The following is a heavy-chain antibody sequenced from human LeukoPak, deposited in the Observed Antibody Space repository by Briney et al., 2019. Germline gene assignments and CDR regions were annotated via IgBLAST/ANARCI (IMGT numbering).Heavy chain of an antibody. Sequence: GGSLRLSCAASGFTFSSYAMSWVREAPGERLEWGSAISGSGGSTYYADSVKGRFTISRDNSKNTLYLQMNSLRAEDTAVYYCAKVVGASEWLVVVYWFDPWGQGTLVTVSS. CDR3: AKVVGASEWLVVVYWFDP. CDR1: GFTFSSYA. D-gene: IGHD6-19*01. V-gene: IGHV3-23*01. J-gene: IGHJ5*02. CDR2: ISGSGGST.